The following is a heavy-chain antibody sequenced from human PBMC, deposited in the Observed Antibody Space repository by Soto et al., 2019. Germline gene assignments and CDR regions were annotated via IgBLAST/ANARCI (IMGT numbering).Heavy chain of an antibody. Sequence: SVKVSFKASGYTFTGYYMHWVRQAPGQGLEWMGWINPNSGGTNYAQKFQGRVTMTRDTSISTAYMELSRLRSDDTAVYYCAREYGSGSYYTDAFDIWGQGTMVTVSS. V-gene: IGHV1-2*02. CDR3: AREYGSGSYYTDAFDI. CDR1: GYTFTGYY. CDR2: INPNSGGT. D-gene: IGHD3-10*01. J-gene: IGHJ3*02.